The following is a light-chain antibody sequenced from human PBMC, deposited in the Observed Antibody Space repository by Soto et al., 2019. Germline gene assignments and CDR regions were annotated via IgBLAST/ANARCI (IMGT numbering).Light chain of an antibody. V-gene: IGLV1-40*01. CDR3: QSYDRSLSGSVL. CDR2: GNS. CDR1: SSNIGAGYD. Sequence: QSVLTQPPSVSGAPGQRVTISCTGSSSNIGAGYDVHWYQQLPGTAPKLLIYGNSNRPSGVPDRFSGSKSGTSASLALTGLQAEDEADYYCQSYDRSLSGSVLFGGGTQVTAL. J-gene: IGLJ2*01.